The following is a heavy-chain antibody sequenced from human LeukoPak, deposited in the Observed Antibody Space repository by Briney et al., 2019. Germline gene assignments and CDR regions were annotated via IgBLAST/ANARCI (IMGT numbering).Heavy chain of an antibody. J-gene: IGHJ4*02. CDR3: ARQLYAAAADY. CDR1: GFTFSSYS. Sequence: GGSLRLSCAASGFTFSSYSMNWVRQAPGKGLEWVSFISSSSSTIYYADSVKGRFTISRDNAKNSLYLQMNSLRAEDTAVYYCARQLYAAAADYWGQGTLVTVSS. V-gene: IGHV3-48*04. CDR2: ISSSSSTI. D-gene: IGHD6-13*01.